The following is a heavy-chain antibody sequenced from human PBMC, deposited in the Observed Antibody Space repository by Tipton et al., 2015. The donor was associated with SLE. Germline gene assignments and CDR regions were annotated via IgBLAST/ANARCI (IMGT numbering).Heavy chain of an antibody. J-gene: IGHJ6*03. D-gene: IGHD1-26*01. CDR3: ARRGGGTFGSNYDYMDV. Sequence: VQLVQSGAEVKTPGESLKISCEGSAYSFSNYGIHWVRQMPGKGLEWMGIIYPGDSGTIYSPSFQGQVTMSADKSISTAYLQWSSLKASDTAMYFCARRGGGTFGSNYDYMDVWGKGTTVTVSS. CDR1: AYSFSNYG. CDR2: IYPGDSGT. V-gene: IGHV5-51*03.